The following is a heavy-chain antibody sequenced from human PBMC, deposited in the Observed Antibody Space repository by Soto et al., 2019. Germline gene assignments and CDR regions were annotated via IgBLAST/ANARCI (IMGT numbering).Heavy chain of an antibody. Sequence: SETLSLTCTVSGGSISSSGYYWAWLRQPPGRGLEWIGSIYYSGGTYFYPSLKSRVTISVDTSKNQFSLKLSSVTAADTAVYYCARRGYGDYVNWYFDLWGRGTLVTVSS. CDR2: IYYSGGT. J-gene: IGHJ2*01. D-gene: IGHD4-17*01. CDR1: GGSISSSGYY. CDR3: ARRGYGDYVNWYFDL. V-gene: IGHV4-39*01.